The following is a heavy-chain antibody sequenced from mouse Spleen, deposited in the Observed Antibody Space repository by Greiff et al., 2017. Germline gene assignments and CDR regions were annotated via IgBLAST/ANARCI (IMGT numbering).Heavy chain of an antibody. CDR2: ISSGGSYT. J-gene: IGHJ1*01. CDR1: GFTFSSYG. CDR3: ARVYDYDWYFDV. Sequence: EVQLVESGGDLVKPGGSLKLSCAASGFTFSSYGMSWVRQTPDKRLEWVATISSGGSYTYYPDSVKGRFTISRDNAKNTLYLQMSSLKSEDTAMYYCARVYDYDWYFDVWGAGTTVTVSS. D-gene: IGHD2-4*01. V-gene: IGHV5-6*01.